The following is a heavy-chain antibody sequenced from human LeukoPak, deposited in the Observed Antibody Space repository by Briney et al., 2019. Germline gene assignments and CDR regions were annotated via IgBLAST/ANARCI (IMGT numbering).Heavy chain of an antibody. CDR3: ARDSSPSSSWCLNFDY. J-gene: IGHJ4*02. CDR1: GYTFTTYD. D-gene: IGHD6-13*01. Sequence: GASVKVSCKASGYTFTTYDINWVRQATGEGLEWMGWMNPNNGNTGYAQKFQGRVTMTRSISTTTAYLELSSLRSEDTAVYYCARDSSPSSSWCLNFDYWGQGTLVTVSS. V-gene: IGHV1-8*01. CDR2: MNPNNGNT.